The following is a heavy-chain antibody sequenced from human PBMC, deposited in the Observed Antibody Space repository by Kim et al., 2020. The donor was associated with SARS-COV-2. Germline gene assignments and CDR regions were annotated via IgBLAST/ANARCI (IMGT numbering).Heavy chain of an antibody. Sequence: GSLRLSCAASGFTFSSYSMNWVRQAPGKGLEWVSSISSSTSYADSVKGRFTISRDNAKNSLYLQMNSLRAEDTAVYYCARDNVAYYYGSVFWVAPGGVVNYYYGMDVWGQGTTVTVSS. CDR3: ARDNVAYYYGSVFWVAPGGVVNYYYGMDV. CDR1: GFTFSSYS. V-gene: IGHV3-21*01. CDR2: ISSSTS. D-gene: IGHD3-10*01. J-gene: IGHJ6*02.